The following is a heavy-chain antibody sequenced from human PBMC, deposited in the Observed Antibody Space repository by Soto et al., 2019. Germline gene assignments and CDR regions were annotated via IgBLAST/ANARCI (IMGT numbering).Heavy chain of an antibody. CDR1: GYTFTSYG. CDR3: ARTPYDFWSGDYYYYYMDV. CDR2: ISAYNGNT. Sequence: GASVKVSCKASGYTFTSYGISWVRQAPGQGLEWMGWISAYNGNTNYAQKLQGRVTMTTDTSTSTAYMELRSLRSDDTAVYYCARTPYDFWSGDYYYYYMDVWGKGTTVTVSS. V-gene: IGHV1-18*01. J-gene: IGHJ6*03. D-gene: IGHD3-3*01.